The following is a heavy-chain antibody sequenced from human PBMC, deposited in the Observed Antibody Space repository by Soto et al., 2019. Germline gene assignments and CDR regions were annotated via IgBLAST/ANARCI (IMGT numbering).Heavy chain of an antibody. V-gene: IGHV3-48*02. D-gene: IGHD2-21*02. J-gene: IGHJ4*02. CDR2: ISSSSSTI. Sequence: GGSLRLSCAASGFSFSSYNMNWVRQAPGKGLEWVSYISSSSSTIYYADSVKGRFTISRDNAKNSLYLQMNSLRDEDTAVYYCARGTYCGGDCYSGSYDYWGQGALVTVSS. CDR1: GFSFSSYN. CDR3: ARGTYCGGDCYSGSYDY.